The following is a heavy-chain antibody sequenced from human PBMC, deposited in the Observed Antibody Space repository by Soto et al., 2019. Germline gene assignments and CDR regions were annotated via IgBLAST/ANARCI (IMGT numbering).Heavy chain of an antibody. CDR3: ARDAIAVTGRLFDY. J-gene: IGHJ4*02. CDR1: GGSISSGRYY. D-gene: IGHD6-19*01. Sequence: QMQLQESGPGLVKPSQTLSLTCTVSGGSISSGRYYWSWIRQHPGKGLQWIGYIYDSGSTYYNPSLKRRVTTSVDTSKNHFSLRLSSVTAADTAVYYCARDAIAVTGRLFDYWGQGTRVTVSS. V-gene: IGHV4-31*03. CDR2: IYDSGST.